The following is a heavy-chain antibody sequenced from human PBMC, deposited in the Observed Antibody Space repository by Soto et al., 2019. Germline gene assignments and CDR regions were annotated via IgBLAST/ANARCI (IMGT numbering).Heavy chain of an antibody. CDR3: AKDKQPDGVWDFDY. J-gene: IGHJ4*02. CDR2: FWFDGDNK. Sequence: GGALRLSCAASGFTFSSSGMHWVRQAPGKGLEWVAVFWFDGDNKMYADSVKGRFTISRDTSKNTLYLQMNSLRDDDTAVYYCAKDKQPDGVWDFDYWGQGTLVTVSS. V-gene: IGHV3-33*03. CDR1: GFTFSSSG. D-gene: IGHD4-17*01.